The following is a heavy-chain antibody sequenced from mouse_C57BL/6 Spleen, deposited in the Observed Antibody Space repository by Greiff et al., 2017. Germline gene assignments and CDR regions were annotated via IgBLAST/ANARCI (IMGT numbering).Heavy chain of an antibody. CDR1: GYTFTSSD. D-gene: IGHD2-4*01. J-gene: IGHJ4*01. CDR2: IYPRDGST. Sequence: LVESGPELVKPGASVKLSCTASGYTFTSSDINWVKQRPGQGLGWIGWIYPRDGSTKYNEKFKGKATLTVDTSSSTAYMELHSLTSEDSAVYFCARSGVMITTGGHYYAMDYWGQGTSVTVSS. V-gene: IGHV1-85*01. CDR3: ARSGVMITTGGHYYAMDY.